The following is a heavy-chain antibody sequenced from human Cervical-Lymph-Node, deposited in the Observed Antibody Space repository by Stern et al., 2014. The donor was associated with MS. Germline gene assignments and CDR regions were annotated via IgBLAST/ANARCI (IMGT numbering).Heavy chain of an antibody. CDR3: ATHRGRVTYYYGMDV. J-gene: IGHJ6*02. D-gene: IGHD2-21*02. V-gene: IGHV1-24*01. CDR2: FDPEHGET. CDR1: GYTLSEIS. Sequence: QVQLVQSGGEVKKPGGSVKVSCKASGYTLSEISMHWVRQAPGKGLEWMGGFDPEHGETRYAQKFQGRVTMAEGRSTDTAYMDLSSLRSEDTAVYYCATHRGRVTYYYGMDVWGQGTTVTVSS.